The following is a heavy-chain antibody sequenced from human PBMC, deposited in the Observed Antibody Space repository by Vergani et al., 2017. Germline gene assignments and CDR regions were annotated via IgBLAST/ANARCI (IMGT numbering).Heavy chain of an antibody. V-gene: IGHV1-2*02. CDR3: ARRPGGSSHWFDP. CDR1: GYTFTGYY. Sequence: QVQLVQSGAEVKKPGASVKVSCKASGYTFTGYYMHWVRQAPGQGLEWMGWINPNSGGTNYAPKFQGRVNMTRDTSISPAYMELSRLRSGDAAVYYCARRPGGSSHWFDPWGGGTLVTVSA. CDR2: INPNSGGT. J-gene: IGHJ5*02. D-gene: IGHD2-2*01.